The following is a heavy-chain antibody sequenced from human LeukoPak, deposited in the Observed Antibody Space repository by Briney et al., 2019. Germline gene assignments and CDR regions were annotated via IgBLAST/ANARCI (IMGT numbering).Heavy chain of an antibody. Sequence: SQTLSLTCTVSGDSISSGGYYWSWIRQHPGKGLERIGYMYHSGSTYYNPSLKSRATISVDTSKNQFSLKLTSVFAADTAVYYCARAAIAVAGTGRWFDPWGQGTLVTVSS. V-gene: IGHV4-31*03. J-gene: IGHJ5*02. D-gene: IGHD6-13*01. CDR3: ARAAIAVAGTGRWFDP. CDR2: MYHSGST. CDR1: GDSISSGGYY.